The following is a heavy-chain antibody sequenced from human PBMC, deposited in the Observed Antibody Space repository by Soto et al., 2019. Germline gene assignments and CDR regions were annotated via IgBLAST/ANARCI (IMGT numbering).Heavy chain of an antibody. Sequence: GGSLRLSCVASGFTFSSSWMTWVRQAPGKGLEWVANMKQDGSETYSVDSVKGRFTISRDNAKNSLYLQMNSLRAEDTAVYYCARDHGYFDYWGQGTLVTVSS. J-gene: IGHJ4*02. V-gene: IGHV3-7*05. CDR2: MKQDGSET. CDR1: GFTFSSSW. CDR3: ARDHGYFDY.